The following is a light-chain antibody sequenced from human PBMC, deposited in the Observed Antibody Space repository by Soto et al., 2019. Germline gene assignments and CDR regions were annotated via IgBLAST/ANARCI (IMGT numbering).Light chain of an antibody. CDR1: QSVSSN. CDR3: QQYNNWPLT. Sequence: MTQSPATLSVSPGERATLSCRASQSVSSNLAWYQQKPGQAPRLLIYGASTRATGIPARFSGSGSGTEFTLTISSLQSEDFAVYYCQQYNNWPLTFGQRTKVDIK. V-gene: IGKV3-15*01. CDR2: GAS. J-gene: IGKJ1*01.